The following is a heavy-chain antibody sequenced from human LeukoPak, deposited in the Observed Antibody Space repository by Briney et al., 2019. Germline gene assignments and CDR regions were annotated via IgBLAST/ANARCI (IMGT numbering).Heavy chain of an antibody. CDR2: ISYDGSNK. Sequence: GRSLRLSCAASGSTFSSYAMHWVRQAPGKGLEWVAVISYDGSNKYYADSVKGRFTISRDNSKNTLYLQMNSLRAEDTAVYYCARDRGWRLFDYWGQGTLVTVSS. D-gene: IGHD6-19*01. J-gene: IGHJ4*02. V-gene: IGHV3-30-3*01. CDR1: GSTFSSYA. CDR3: ARDRGWRLFDY.